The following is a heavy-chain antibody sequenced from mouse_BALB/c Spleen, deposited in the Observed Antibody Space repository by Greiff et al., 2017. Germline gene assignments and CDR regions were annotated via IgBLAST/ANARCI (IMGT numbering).Heavy chain of an antibody. V-gene: IGHV5-12-1*01. CDR2: ISSGGGST. D-gene: IGHD2-4*01. J-gene: IGHJ3*01. CDR3: ARHASMITVFAY. Sequence: EVKLVESGGGLVKPGGSLKLSCAASGFAFSNYDMSWVRQTPEKRLEWVAYISSGGGSTYYPDTVKGRFTISRDNAKNTLYLQMSSLKSEDTAMYYCARHASMITVFAYWGQGTLVTVSA. CDR1: GFAFSNYD.